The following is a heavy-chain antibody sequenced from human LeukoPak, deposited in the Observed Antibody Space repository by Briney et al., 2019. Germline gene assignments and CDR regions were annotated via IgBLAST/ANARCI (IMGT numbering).Heavy chain of an antibody. CDR2: IYYSGST. D-gene: IGHD1-26*01. CDR1: GGSISSYY. Sequence: SETLSLTCTVSGGSISSYYWGWIRQPPGKGLEGIGYIYYSGSTNYNPSLKSRVTISVDTSKNQFSLKLSSVTAADTAVYYCARDSGGGSYGSIFDYWGQGTLVTVSS. J-gene: IGHJ4*02. V-gene: IGHV4-59*01. CDR3: ARDSGGGSYGSIFDY.